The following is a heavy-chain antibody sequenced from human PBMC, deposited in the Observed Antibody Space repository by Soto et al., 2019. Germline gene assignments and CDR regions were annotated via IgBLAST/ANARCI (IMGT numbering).Heavy chain of an antibody. CDR2: ISDTGRDT. CDR3: ATSSERLSLVTLGGLIPLGFDY. CDR1: GFTFNYYD. D-gene: IGHD3-16*01. V-gene: IGHV3-23*01. Sequence: EAQLLESGGGLVQPGGSLRLSCVASGFTFNYYDVTWVRRAPGKGLDWVLTISDTGRDTYFGDSVRGRFSFSRDMSRNAVYLQMHSLTVDDTALYYCATSSERLSLVTLGGLIPLGFDYWGHGILVTVSS. J-gene: IGHJ4*01.